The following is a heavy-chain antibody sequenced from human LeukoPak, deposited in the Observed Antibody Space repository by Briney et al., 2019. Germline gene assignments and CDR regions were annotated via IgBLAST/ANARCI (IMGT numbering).Heavy chain of an antibody. CDR2: INSNNGKA. CDR3: ARDLLGKSFDL. Sequence: ASVRVSCKASGYTFTGFFMHWLRQAPGQGPEWMGWINSNNGKAVYAQKFQGRVNMTRDTSISTTFLDLSGLRLDDTAIYYCARDLLGKSFDLWVQGSLVTVSS. D-gene: IGHD7-27*01. CDR1: GYTFTGFF. V-gene: IGHV1-2*02. J-gene: IGHJ4*02.